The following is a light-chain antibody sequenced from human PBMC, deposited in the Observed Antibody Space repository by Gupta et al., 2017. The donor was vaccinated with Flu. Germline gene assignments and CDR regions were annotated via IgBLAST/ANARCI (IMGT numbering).Light chain of an antibody. Sequence: DIQMTQPPSTLSASVGDRVTITCRASQSISTWLAWYQQKPGKALKLLIYQASTLESWVPSRFSGSGSGTEFTLTISTLQPDDFATYYCQQYNSDSRTFGQGTKVDIK. CDR2: QAS. CDR1: QSISTW. CDR3: QQYNSDSRT. J-gene: IGKJ1*01. V-gene: IGKV1-5*03.